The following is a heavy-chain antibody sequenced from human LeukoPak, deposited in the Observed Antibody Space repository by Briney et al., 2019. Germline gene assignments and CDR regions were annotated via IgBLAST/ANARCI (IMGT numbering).Heavy chain of an antibody. V-gene: IGHV3-23*01. CDR3: AKGTLSYYYYMDV. Sequence: GGSLRLSCAASGFTFSSAAMSWVRQAPGKGLGWVSAICGSGGSTYSADSVKGRFTISRDNSKNTLYLQMNSLRAEDTAVYYCAKGTLSYYYYMDVWGKGTTVTVSS. CDR1: GFTFSSAA. D-gene: IGHD2/OR15-2a*01. J-gene: IGHJ6*03. CDR2: ICGSGGST.